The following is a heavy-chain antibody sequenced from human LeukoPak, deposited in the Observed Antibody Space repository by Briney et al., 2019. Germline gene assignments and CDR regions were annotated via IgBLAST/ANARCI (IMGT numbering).Heavy chain of an antibody. V-gene: IGHV4-30-4*01. CDR1: GGSISSGDYY. D-gene: IGHD6-13*01. CDR3: ARYHPVAAAGSNWFDP. Sequence: SQTLSLTCTVSGGSISSGDYYWRWIRQPPGKGLEWIGYIYYSGSTYYNPSLKSRVTISVDTSKNQFSLKLSSVTAADTAVYYCARYHPVAAAGSNWFDPWGQGTLVTVSS. J-gene: IGHJ5*02. CDR2: IYYSGST.